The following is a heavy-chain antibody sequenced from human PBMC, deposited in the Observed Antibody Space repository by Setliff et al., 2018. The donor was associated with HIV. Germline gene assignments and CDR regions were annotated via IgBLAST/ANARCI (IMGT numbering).Heavy chain of an antibody. CDR3: TREGGAYSSSWPDY. CDR1: GFTFGDYA. Sequence: PGGSLRLSCTASGFTFGDYAMSWVRQAPGKGLEWVGFIRSKAYGGTTEYAASVKGRFTISRDDSKSIAYLRMNSLKTEDTAVYYCTREGGAYSSSWPDYWGQGTLVTVS. V-gene: IGHV3-49*04. J-gene: IGHJ4*02. CDR2: IRSKAYGGTT. D-gene: IGHD6-13*01.